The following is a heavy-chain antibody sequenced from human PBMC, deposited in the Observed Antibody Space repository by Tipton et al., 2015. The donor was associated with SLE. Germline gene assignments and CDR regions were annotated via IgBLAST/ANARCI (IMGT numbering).Heavy chain of an antibody. J-gene: IGHJ6*03. Sequence: SLRLSCAASGFTFDDYAMHWVRQAPGKGLEWVSGISWNSGSIGYADSVKGRFTISRDNSKNTLYLQMNSLRAEDTAVYYCARGRIAAAAEYYYMDVWGKGTTVTVSS. V-gene: IGHV3-9*01. CDR2: ISWNSGSI. CDR1: GFTFDDYA. D-gene: IGHD6-13*01. CDR3: ARGRIAAAAEYYYMDV.